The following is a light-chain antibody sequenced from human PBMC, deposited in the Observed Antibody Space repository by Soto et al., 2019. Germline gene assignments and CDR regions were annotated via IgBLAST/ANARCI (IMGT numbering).Light chain of an antibody. CDR1: QSLLHITGETF. Sequence: DVVMTQTPLSLSVAPGQPASISCKSSQSLLHITGETFLFLYLQKPGQSPQLLIYEVSNRVSGVPDRVSGSGSGTDFTLKISRVETEDVGIYYCMQRTQHSSTFGEGTRLGIE. CDR3: MQRTQHSST. V-gene: IGKV2D-29*02. CDR2: EVS. J-gene: IGKJ5*01.